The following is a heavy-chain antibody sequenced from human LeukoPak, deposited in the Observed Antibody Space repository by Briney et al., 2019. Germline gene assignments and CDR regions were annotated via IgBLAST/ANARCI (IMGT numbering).Heavy chain of an antibody. CDR1: GFTFSSYA. CDR2: ISYDGSNK. CDR3: ARGGGAAAGTVVYY. Sequence: PGGSLRLSCAASGFTFSSYAMHWVRQAPGKGLEWVAVISYDGSNKYYADSVKGRFTISRDNSKNTLYLQMNSLRAEDTAVYYCARGGGAAAGTVVYYWGQGTLATVSS. J-gene: IGHJ4*02. D-gene: IGHD6-13*01. V-gene: IGHV3-30-3*01.